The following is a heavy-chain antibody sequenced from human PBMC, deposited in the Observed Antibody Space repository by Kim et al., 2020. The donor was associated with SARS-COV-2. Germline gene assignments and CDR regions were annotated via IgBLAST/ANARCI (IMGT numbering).Heavy chain of an antibody. V-gene: IGHV3-11*05. J-gene: IGHJ6*02. CDR3: ARATTSGSYSYYGMDV. CDR1: GFSISDYY. Sequence: GGSLRLSCAASGFSISDYYMSWIRQAPGKGLEWLSYISNRGSFTNYADSVKGRFTISRDNAKNSLYLQMNSLRAEDTAVYYCARATTSGSYSYYGMDVGGQGTMVTVSS. D-gene: IGHD3-16*02. CDR2: ISNRGSFT.